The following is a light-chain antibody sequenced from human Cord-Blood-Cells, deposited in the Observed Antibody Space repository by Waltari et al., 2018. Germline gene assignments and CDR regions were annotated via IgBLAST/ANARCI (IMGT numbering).Light chain of an antibody. V-gene: IGKV1-39*01. CDR2: AAS. CDR1: QSISSY. Sequence: DIQMTQSPSSLSASVGDRVTIPCRASQSISSYLNWYQQKPGKAPKPLIYAASSLQSGVPSRFSGSGSGTDFTLTISRLQPEDFATYYCQQSYSTHYTFGQGTKLEIK. CDR3: QQSYSTHYT. J-gene: IGKJ2*01.